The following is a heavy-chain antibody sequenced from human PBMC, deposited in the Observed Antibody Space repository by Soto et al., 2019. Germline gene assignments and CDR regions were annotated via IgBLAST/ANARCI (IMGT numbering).Heavy chain of an antibody. Sequence: EVQLVESGGGLVQPGGSLRLSCAASGFTVNYNYLTWVRQAPGKGLEWVSVIYSGGSTYYAGSVKGRFTISRDNSKNTLYLQLKGLRVEDTAVYYCARATLIQHPPYFDFWGQGTLVTVSS. V-gene: IGHV3-66*01. J-gene: IGHJ4*02. CDR1: GFTVNYNY. CDR3: ARATLIQHPPYFDF. CDR2: IYSGGST. D-gene: IGHD1-1*01.